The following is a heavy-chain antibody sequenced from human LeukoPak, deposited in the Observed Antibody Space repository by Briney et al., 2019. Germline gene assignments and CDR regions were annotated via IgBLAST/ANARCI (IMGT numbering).Heavy chain of an antibody. CDR3: ARDIVVVPAAIRYYYYGMDV. D-gene: IGHD2-2*01. V-gene: IGHV3-7*01. Sequence: GGSLRLSCAASGFTFSRYWMSWVRQAPGKGLEWVANIKQDGSEKYYVDSVKGRFTISRDNAKNSLYLQMNSLRAEDTAVYYCARDIVVVPAAIRYYYYGMDVWGQGTTVTVSS. CDR1: GFTFSRYW. J-gene: IGHJ6*02. CDR2: IKQDGSEK.